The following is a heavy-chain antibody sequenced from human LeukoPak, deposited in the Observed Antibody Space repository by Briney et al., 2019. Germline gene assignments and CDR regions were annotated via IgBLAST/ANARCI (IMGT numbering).Heavy chain of an antibody. V-gene: IGHV1-69*06. D-gene: IGHD4-11*01. Sequence: EASVKVSCKASGGTFSSYAISWVRQAPGQGLEWMGRIIPIFGTANYAQKFQGRVTITADKSTSTAYMELSSLRSEDTAVYYCARDYSNYGFDYWGRGTLVTVSS. CDR2: IIPIFGTA. J-gene: IGHJ4*02. CDR3: ARDYSNYGFDY. CDR1: GGTFSSYA.